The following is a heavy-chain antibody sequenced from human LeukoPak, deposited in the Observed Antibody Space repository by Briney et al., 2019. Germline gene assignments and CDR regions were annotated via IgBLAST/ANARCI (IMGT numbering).Heavy chain of an antibody. J-gene: IGHJ4*02. D-gene: IGHD3-16*01. CDR3: ARGALRLGESTLDY. CDR1: GGSISSYY. V-gene: IGHV4-59*12. CDR2: IYYSGST. Sequence: SETLSLTCTVSGGSISSYYWSWIRQPPGKGLEWIGYIYYSGSTNYNPSLKSRVTISVDTSRNQFSLKLSSVTAADTAVYYCARGALRLGESTLDYWGQGTLVTVSS.